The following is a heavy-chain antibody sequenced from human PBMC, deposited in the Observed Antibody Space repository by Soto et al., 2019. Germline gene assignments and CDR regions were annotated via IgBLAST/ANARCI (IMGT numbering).Heavy chain of an antibody. Sequence: QVQLVESGGGVVQPGRSLRLSCAASGFTFSSYGMHWVRQAPGKGLEWVAVIWCDGSNKYYADSVKGRFTISRDNSKNTLYLQMSSLRADDTAVYYCARVGCGDSSGWYGSAFDIWGQGTMVTVSS. CDR1: GFTFSSYG. D-gene: IGHD6-19*01. CDR3: ARVGCGDSSGWYGSAFDI. CDR2: IWCDGSNK. J-gene: IGHJ3*02. V-gene: IGHV3-33*01.